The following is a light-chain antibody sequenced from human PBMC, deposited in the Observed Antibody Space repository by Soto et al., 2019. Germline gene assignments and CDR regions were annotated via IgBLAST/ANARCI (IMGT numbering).Light chain of an antibody. J-gene: IGKJ2*01. Sequence: EIVLTQSPGTLSLSPGDRATLSCRASQSVDSNYLAWYQHKPGQAPRLLIYGASSRATGVSDRFSGSGSGTDFTLTVSRLEPEDVAVYYCQQYGTSVPYTFGQGTKLEIK. CDR3: QQYGTSVPYT. CDR2: GAS. CDR1: QSVDSNY. V-gene: IGKV3-20*01.